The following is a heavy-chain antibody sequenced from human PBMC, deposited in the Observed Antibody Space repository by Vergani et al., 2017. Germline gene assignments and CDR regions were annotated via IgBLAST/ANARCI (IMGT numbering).Heavy chain of an antibody. D-gene: IGHD2-2*01. CDR1: GGSFSGYY. J-gene: IGHJ4*02. CDR3: AREPRPYCSSTSCYSAFDY. V-gene: IGHV4-34*01. Sequence: QVQLQQWGAGLLKPSETLSLTCAVYGGSFSGYYWSWIRQPPGKGLEWIGEINHSGSTNYNPSLKSRVTISVDTSKNQFSLKLSSVTAADTAVYYCAREPRPYCSSTSCYSAFDYWGQGTLVTVSS. CDR2: INHSGST.